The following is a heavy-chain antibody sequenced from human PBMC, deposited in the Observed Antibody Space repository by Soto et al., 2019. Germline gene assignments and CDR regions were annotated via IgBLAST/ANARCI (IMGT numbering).Heavy chain of an antibody. Sequence: GGSLRLSCAASGFTFSAYGMHWVRQAPGKGLEWVAVISYDGSNKYYADSVKGRFTISRDNSKNTLYLQMNSLRAEDTAVYYCARDRSVAVAGTRLYGMDVWGQGTTVTVSS. V-gene: IGHV3-30*03. CDR1: GFTFSAYG. J-gene: IGHJ6*02. CDR2: ISYDGSNK. CDR3: ARDRSVAVAGTRLYGMDV. D-gene: IGHD6-19*01.